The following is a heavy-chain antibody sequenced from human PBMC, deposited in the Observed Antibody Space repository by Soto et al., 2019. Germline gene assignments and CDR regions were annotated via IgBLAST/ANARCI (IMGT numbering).Heavy chain of an antibody. J-gene: IGHJ5*02. CDR3: ARQWIVLMVYATPTRFDP. V-gene: IGHV4-39*01. CDR2: IYYSGST. Sequence: KPSETLSLTCTVSGGSISSSSYYWGWIRQPPGKGLEWIGSIYYSGSTYYNPSLKSRVTISVDTSKNQFSLKLSSVTAADTAVYYCARQWIVLMVYATPTRFDPWGQGTLVTVSS. CDR1: GGSISSSSYY. D-gene: IGHD2-8*01.